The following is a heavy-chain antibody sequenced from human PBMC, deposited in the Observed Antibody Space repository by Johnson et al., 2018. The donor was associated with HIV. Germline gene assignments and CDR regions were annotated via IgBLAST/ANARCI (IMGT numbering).Heavy chain of an antibody. D-gene: IGHD1-26*01. CDR1: GFTVSSNY. V-gene: IGHV3-66*02. CDR3: AKFGRIPRELEDAFDI. CDR2: IRWNSGSI. J-gene: IGHJ3*02. Sequence: VQLVESGGGLVQPGGSLRLSCAASGFTVSSNYMSWVRRAPGKGLEWVSGIRWNSGSIGYADSVKGRFTIYRDNSKNTLYLQMNSLRVEDTAVYYCAKFGRIPRELEDAFDIWGQGTMVTVSS.